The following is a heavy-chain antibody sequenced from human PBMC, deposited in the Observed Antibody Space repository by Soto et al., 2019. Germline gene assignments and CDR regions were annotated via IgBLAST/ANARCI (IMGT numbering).Heavy chain of an antibody. CDR2: ISGSGGST. CDR1: VVTFSSYA. CDR3: AKYQSGSGWYRKYSQH. V-gene: IGHV3-23*01. J-gene: IGHJ1*01. Sequence: PGGSLRLSWAASVVTFSSYAMSWVRQAPGKGLEWVSAISGSGGSTYYADSVKGRFTISRDNSKNTLYLQMNSLRAEDTAVYYCAKYQSGSGWYRKYSQHWGQGTLVTVSS. D-gene: IGHD6-19*01.